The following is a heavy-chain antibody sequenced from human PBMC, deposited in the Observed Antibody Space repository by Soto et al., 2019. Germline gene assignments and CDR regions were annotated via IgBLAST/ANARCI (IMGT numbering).Heavy chain of an antibody. V-gene: IGHV4-59*01. D-gene: IGHD1-26*01. J-gene: IGHJ5*02. CDR1: CGSISSYH. CDR2: VFYTGGT. CDR3: ARSYSGTFYGYDT. Sequence: PSETLSLTCTVSCGSISSYHWSWIRQSPGKGLEWIGYVFYTGGTKYNPALKRRVTISVDTSKNQFSLKLSSVSAADTGLYYCARSYSGTFYGYDTWGQGILVTVSS.